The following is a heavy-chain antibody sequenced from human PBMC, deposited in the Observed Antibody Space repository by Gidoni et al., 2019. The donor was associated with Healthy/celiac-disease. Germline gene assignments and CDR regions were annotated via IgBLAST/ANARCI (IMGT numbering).Heavy chain of an antibody. CDR1: GYTFTSYA. CDR2: INAGNGNT. V-gene: IGHV1-3*01. D-gene: IGHD6-19*01. Sequence: QVQLVQSGAEVKKPGASVKVSCKASGYTFTSYAMHWVRQAPGQRLEWMGWINAGNGNTKYSQKFQGRVTITRDTSASSAYMELSSLRSEDTAVYYCARRAGTVGVWFDPWGQGTLVTVSS. J-gene: IGHJ5*02. CDR3: ARRAGTVGVWFDP.